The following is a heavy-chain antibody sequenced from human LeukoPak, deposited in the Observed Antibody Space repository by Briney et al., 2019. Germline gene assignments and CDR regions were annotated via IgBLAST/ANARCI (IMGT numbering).Heavy chain of an antibody. J-gene: IGHJ4*02. D-gene: IGHD3-10*01. CDR2: ISSSGSTI. CDR3: ARDGLDYYGSGSYYNLYYFDY. V-gene: IGHV3-11*01. Sequence: GGSLRLSCAASGFTFSDYYMSWIRQAPGKGLEWVSYISSSGSTIYYADSVKGRFTISRDNAKNSLYLQMNSLRAEDTGVYYCARDGLDYYGSGSYYNLYYFDYWGQGTLVTVSS. CDR1: GFTFSDYY.